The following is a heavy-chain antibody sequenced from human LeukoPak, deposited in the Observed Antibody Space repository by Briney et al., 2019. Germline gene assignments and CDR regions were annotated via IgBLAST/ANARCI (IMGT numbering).Heavy chain of an antibody. Sequence: GGSLRLSCAASGFTFSSYAMHWVRQAPGKGLEWVAVISYDGSNKYYADSVKGRFTISRDNSKNTLYLQMNSLRAEDTAVYYCARSILRLPLEFDYWGQGTLVTVSS. CDR3: ARSILRLPLEFDY. V-gene: IGHV3-30-3*01. J-gene: IGHJ4*02. CDR1: GFTFSSYA. CDR2: ISYDGSNK. D-gene: IGHD4-17*01.